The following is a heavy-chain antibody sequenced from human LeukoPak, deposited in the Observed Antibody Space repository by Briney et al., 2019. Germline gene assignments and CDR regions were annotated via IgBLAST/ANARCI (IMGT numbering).Heavy chain of an antibody. Sequence: GASVKVSCKASGYTFTGYYMHWVRQAPGQGLEWMGWINPNSGGTNYAQKFQGRVTMTRDTSISTAYMELSRLRSDDTAVYCCARDTGQIGYNRGEPHQPQYHFDYWAREPWSPSPQ. D-gene: IGHD1-14*01. CDR1: GYTFTGYY. CDR2: INPNSGGT. V-gene: IGHV1-2*02. J-gene: IGHJ4*02. CDR3: ARDTGQIGYNRGEPHQPQYHFDY.